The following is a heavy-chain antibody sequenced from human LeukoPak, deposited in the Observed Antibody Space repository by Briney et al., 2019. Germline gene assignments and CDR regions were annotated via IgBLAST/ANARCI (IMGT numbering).Heavy chain of an antibody. D-gene: IGHD3-10*01. CDR3: ARGSGGYWYFDL. V-gene: IGHV3-21*01. Sequence: GGSLRLSCAASGFTFSTYSMNWVRQAPGKGLEWVSSISGSSSYMHYADSVKGRFTISRDNAKNSLYLQMNSLRAEDTAVYYCARGSGGYWYFDLWGRGTLVTVSS. CDR1: GFTFSTYS. J-gene: IGHJ2*01. CDR2: ISGSSSYM.